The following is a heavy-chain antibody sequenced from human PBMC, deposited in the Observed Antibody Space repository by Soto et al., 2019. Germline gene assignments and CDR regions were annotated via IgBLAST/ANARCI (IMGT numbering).Heavy chain of an antibody. CDR2: ISSSSSTT. J-gene: IGHJ5*02. CDR3: ARSSSSWPNWFDP. CDR1: GFTFSSYA. Sequence: GGSLRLSCSASGFTFSSYAMHWVRQAPGKGLEYVSYISSSSSTTYYADSVKGRFTISRDNAKNSLYLQMNSLRAEDTAVYYCARSSSSWPNWFDPWGQGTLVTVSS. D-gene: IGHD6-13*01. V-gene: IGHV3-48*01.